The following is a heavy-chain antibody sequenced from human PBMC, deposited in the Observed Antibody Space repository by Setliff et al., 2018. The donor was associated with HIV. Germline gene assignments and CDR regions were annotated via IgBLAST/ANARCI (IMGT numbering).Heavy chain of an antibody. J-gene: IGHJ4*02. Sequence: PGGSLRLSCEASGFPLYTYDMNWVRQAPGKGLEWVSYMTASGSNIYYADSVKGRFTISRDNSNNMLYLQMNSLRAEDTAVYYCARVPGRDYYDTSGDFDYWGLGTLVTVSS. CDR2: MTASGSNI. CDR1: GFPLYTYD. CDR3: ARVPGRDYYDTSGDFDY. V-gene: IGHV3-48*01. D-gene: IGHD3-22*01.